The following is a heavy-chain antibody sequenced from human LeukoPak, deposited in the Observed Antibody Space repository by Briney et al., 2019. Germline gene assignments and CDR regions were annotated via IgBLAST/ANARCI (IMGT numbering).Heavy chain of an antibody. V-gene: IGHV3-23*01. D-gene: IGHD3-10*01. Sequence: PGGSLRLSCEASGFTFSSYAMSWVRQAPGKGLEWVSAISGSGGSTYYADSVKGRFTISRDNSKNTLYLQMNSLRAEDTAVYYCASGVLYYYYYYGMDVWGQGTTVTVSS. CDR3: ASGVLYYYYYYGMDV. CDR1: GFTFSSYA. CDR2: ISGSGGST. J-gene: IGHJ6*02.